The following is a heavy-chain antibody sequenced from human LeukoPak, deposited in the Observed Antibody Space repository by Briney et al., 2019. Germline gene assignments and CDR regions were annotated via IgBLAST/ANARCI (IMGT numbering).Heavy chain of an antibody. V-gene: IGHV3-11*06. CDR1: GFTFSDYY. CDR3: ASTGSGATTIDY. CDR2: ISSSSSYT. D-gene: IGHD1-26*01. J-gene: IGHJ4*02. Sequence: GGSLRLSCAASGFTFSDYYMSWIRQAPGKGLEWVSYISSSSSYTNYADSVKGRFTISRDNSKNTLYLQMNSLRAEDTAVCYCASTGSGATTIDYWGQGTLVTVSS.